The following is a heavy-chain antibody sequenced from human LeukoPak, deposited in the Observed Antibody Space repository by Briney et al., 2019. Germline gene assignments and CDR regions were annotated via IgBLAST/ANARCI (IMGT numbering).Heavy chain of an antibody. CDR1: GFTFNNAW. V-gene: IGHV3-15*01. D-gene: IGHD6-6*01. CDR2: IKSKTDGETT. J-gene: IGHJ5*02. CDR3: TIDVGSIATRPLPFS. Sequence: GGSLRLSCVASGFTFNNAWMSWVRQAPGKGLEWVGRIKSKTDGETTDYAAPVKDRFTISRDDSKNTLYLQMNSLKTEDTAVYSCTIDVGSIATRPLPFSWGQGTLVTVSS.